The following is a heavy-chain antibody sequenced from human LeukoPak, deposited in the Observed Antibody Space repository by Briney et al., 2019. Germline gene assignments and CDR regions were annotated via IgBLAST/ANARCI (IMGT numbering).Heavy chain of an antibody. V-gene: IGHV3-23*01. CDR1: GFTLNSNA. Sequence: PGGSLRLSCAVSGFTLNSNAMCWVRQAPGKGLEWVSGISRMGVTTYYADSVKGRFTISRDTSKNTLYLQMNTLRPEDTAVYYCAKEEVPNDYWGRGTLVTVSS. CDR2: ISRMGVTT. CDR3: AKEEVPNDY. J-gene: IGHJ4*02. D-gene: IGHD2-2*01.